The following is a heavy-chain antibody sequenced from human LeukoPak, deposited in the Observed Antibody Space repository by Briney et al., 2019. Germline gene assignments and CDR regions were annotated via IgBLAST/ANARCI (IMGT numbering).Heavy chain of an antibody. Sequence: GASVKVSCKASGYTFTSYGISWVRQTPDQGLEWMGWISTNNGNTNYAQKVQGRVTMTTDTSTSTAYMELSSLRSEDTAVYYCARARTTVRGVIMDYWGQGTLVTVSS. J-gene: IGHJ4*02. V-gene: IGHV1-18*01. D-gene: IGHD3-10*01. CDR3: ARARTTVRGVIMDY. CDR1: GYTFTSYG. CDR2: ISTNNGNT.